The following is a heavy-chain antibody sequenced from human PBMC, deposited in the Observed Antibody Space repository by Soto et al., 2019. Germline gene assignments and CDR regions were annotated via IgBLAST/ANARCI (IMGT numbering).Heavy chain of an antibody. CDR2: ISYDGSNK. V-gene: IGHV3-30-3*01. J-gene: IGHJ5*02. CDR1: GFTFSSYA. CDR3: ARDRIQLWQAFWFDP. D-gene: IGHD5-18*01. Sequence: PGGSLRLSCAASGFTFSSYAMHWVRQAPGKGLEWVAVISYDGSNKYYADSVKGRFTISRDNSKNTLYLQMNSLRAEDTAVYYCARDRIQLWQAFWFDPWGQGTLVTVSS.